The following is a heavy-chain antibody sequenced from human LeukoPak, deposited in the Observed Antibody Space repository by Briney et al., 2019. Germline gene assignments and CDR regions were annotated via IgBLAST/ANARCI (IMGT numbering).Heavy chain of an antibody. J-gene: IGHJ3*02. V-gene: IGHV4-34*01. CDR3: ARAWGYYGSGNAFDI. D-gene: IGHD1-26*01. CDR1: GGSFSGYY. CDR2: INHSGST. Sequence: SETLSLTCAVYGGSFSGYYWSCIRQPPGKGLEWIGEINHSGSTNYNPSLKSRVTISVDTSKNQFSLKLSSVTAADTAVYYCARAWGYYGSGNAFDIWGQGTMVTVSS.